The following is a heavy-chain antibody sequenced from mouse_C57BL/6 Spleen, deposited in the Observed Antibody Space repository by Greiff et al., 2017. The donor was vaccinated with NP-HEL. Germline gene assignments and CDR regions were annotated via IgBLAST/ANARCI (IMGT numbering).Heavy chain of an antibody. CDR2: IWWDDDK. CDR3: ARMRYGSSYGYWYFDV. D-gene: IGHD1-1*01. J-gene: IGHJ1*03. V-gene: IGHV8-8*01. CDR1: GFSLSTFGMG. Sequence: QVTLKESGPGILQPSQTLSLTCSFSGFSLSTFGMGVGWIRQPSGKGLEWLAHIWWDDDKYYNPALKSGLTISKDNSKNQVFLKIAKVDTADTATYYCARMRYGSSYGYWYFDVWGTGTTVTVSS.